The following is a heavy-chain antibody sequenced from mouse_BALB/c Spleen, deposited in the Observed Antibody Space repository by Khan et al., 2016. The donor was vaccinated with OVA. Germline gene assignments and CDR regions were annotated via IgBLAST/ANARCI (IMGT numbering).Heavy chain of an antibody. CDR3: ARRNYFGYTFAY. CDR2: ISPGSGDT. D-gene: IGHD1-2*01. CDR1: DYTFTDYY. Sequence: QVQLQQSGAELARPGASVKLSCKASDYTFTDYYINWVKQRTGQGLEWIGEISPGSGDTYYNERFKGKATLTADKSSSTAYMQLSSLTSEASAVYFCARRNYFGYTFAYGGQGTLVTVSA. V-gene: IGHV1-77*01. J-gene: IGHJ3*01.